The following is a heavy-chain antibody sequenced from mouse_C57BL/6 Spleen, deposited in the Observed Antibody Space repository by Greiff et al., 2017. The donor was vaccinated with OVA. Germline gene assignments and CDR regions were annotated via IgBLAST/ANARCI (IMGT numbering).Heavy chain of an antibody. J-gene: IGHJ2*01. D-gene: IGHD2-5*01. CDR1: GYTFTDYE. CDR2: IDPETGGT. CDR3: TGYYSNYLYYFDY. Sequence: VKLQESGAELVRPGASVTLSCKASGYTFTDYEMHWVKQTPVHGLEWIGAIDPETGGTAYNQKFKGKAILTADKSSSTAYMELRSLTSEDSAVYYCTGYYSNYLYYFDYWGQGTTLTVSS. V-gene: IGHV1-15*01.